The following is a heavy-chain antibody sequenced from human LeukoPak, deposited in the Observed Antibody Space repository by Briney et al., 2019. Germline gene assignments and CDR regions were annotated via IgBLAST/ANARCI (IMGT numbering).Heavy chain of an antibody. D-gene: IGHD3-10*01. V-gene: IGHV4-30-2*01. CDR2: IYHSGSS. J-gene: IGHJ5*02. CDR1: GGSITSGGFY. CDR3: ARDLDGGGNWFDP. Sequence: SETLSLTCTVSGGSITSGGFYWSWIRQPLGKGLEWIGYIYHSGSSYYNPSLKSRVTISVDRSKNQFSLKLSSVTAADTAVYYCARDLDGGGNWFDPWGQGTLVTVSS.